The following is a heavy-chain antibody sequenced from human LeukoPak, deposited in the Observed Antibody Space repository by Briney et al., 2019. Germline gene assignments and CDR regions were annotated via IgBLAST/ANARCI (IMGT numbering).Heavy chain of an antibody. CDR1: GYTFTSYY. J-gene: IGHJ3*02. Sequence: ASVKVSCKASGYTFTSYYMHWVRQAPGQGLEWMGIINPSGGSTSYAQKFQGRVTMTRDTSTSTVYMELSSLRSEDTAVYYCAREAIVGATTDAFDIWGQGTMVTVSS. CDR3: AREAIVGATTDAFDI. D-gene: IGHD1-26*01. CDR2: INPSGGST. V-gene: IGHV1-46*01.